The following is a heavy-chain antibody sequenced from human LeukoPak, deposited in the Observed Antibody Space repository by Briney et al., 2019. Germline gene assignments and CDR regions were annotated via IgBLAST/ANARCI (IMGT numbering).Heavy chain of an antibody. CDR3: ARRISGWVFDY. CDR2: INHSGST. Sequence: SETLSLTCAVYGGSFSGYYWSWIRQPPGKGLEWIGEINHSGSTNYNPSLKSRVTISVDTSKNQFSLKLSSVTAADTAVYYCARRISGWVFDYWGQGTLVTVSS. J-gene: IGHJ4*02. CDR1: GGSFSGYY. V-gene: IGHV4-34*01. D-gene: IGHD6-19*01.